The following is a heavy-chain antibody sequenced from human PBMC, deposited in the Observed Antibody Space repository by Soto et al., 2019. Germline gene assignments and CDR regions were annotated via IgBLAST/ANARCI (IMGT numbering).Heavy chain of an antibody. V-gene: IGHV3-30*03. CDR2: ISYDGSNK. D-gene: IGHD2-2*01. CDR3: ARGECSSTSCYAHYYYYYGMDV. J-gene: IGHJ6*02. CDR1: GFTFSSYG. Sequence: QVQLVESGGGVVQPGRSLRLSCAASGFTFSSYGMHWVRQAPGKGLEWVAVISYDGSNKYYADSVKGRFTISRDNSKNTLYLQMNSLRAEDTAVYYCARGECSSTSCYAHYYYYYGMDVWSQGTTVTVSS.